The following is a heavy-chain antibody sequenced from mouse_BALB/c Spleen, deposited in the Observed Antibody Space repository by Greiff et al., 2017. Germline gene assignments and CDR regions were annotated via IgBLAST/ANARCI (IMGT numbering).Heavy chain of an antibody. Sequence: QVQLQQSGPGLVAPSQSLSITCTVSGFSLTSYDISWIRQPPGKGLEWLGVIWTGGGTNYNSAFMSRLSISKDNSKSQVFLKMNSLQTDDTAIYYCVRTKISDYYGSSYDAMDYWGQGTSVTVSS. CDR1: GFSLTSYD. CDR2: IWTGGGT. V-gene: IGHV2-9-2*01. D-gene: IGHD1-1*01. J-gene: IGHJ4*01. CDR3: VRTKISDYYGSSYDAMDY.